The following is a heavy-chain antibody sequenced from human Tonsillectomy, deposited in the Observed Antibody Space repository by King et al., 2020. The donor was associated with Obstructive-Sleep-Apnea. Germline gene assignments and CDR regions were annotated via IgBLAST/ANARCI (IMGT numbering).Heavy chain of an antibody. CDR3: GRNDSGDYGALY. J-gene: IGHJ4*02. Sequence: VQLQQWGAGLLKPSETLSLTCAVSGGSFSGFSWSWIRQPPGKGLEWIGDINDSGSPNYAPSLKSRVTISIDTSKNQFSLKLSSVTAADTAVYYCGRNDSGDYGALYWGQGTLVTVAS. CDR1: GGSFSGFS. V-gene: IGHV4-34*01. D-gene: IGHD4-17*01. CDR2: INDSGSP.